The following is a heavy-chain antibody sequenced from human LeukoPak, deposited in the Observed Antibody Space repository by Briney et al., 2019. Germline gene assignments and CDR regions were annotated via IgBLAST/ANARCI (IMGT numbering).Heavy chain of an antibody. J-gene: IGHJ5*02. CDR2: FSGNGRTT. V-gene: IGHV3-43*01. D-gene: IGHD3-3*01. Sequence: PGESLRLSCTASGFTFRSYTMHWFRQAPGKGLEWVSLFSGNGRTTFYADSVKGRFTISRDNSKNSLYLQMNSLESDDTAFYYCAKEGGTMFFDAWGQGTLVTVSS. CDR1: GFTFRSYT. CDR3: AKEGGTMFFDA.